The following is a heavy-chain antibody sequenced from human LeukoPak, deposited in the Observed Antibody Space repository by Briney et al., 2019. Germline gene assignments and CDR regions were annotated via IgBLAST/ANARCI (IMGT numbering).Heavy chain of an antibody. CDR1: GGSISGYY. CDR2: LYYMRGA. V-gene: IGHV4-59*08. D-gene: IGHD3-10*01. J-gene: IGHJ3*02. Sequence: PSETLSLTCTVSGGSISGYYWSWSRQPPGKGVEWIGNLYYMRGAWYKSSLKSRVTTSVDTSRNEFSLKLSSVTAADTAVYYCARVTVLLWFGELFPDAFDIWGQGTMVTVSS. CDR3: ARVTVLLWFGELFPDAFDI.